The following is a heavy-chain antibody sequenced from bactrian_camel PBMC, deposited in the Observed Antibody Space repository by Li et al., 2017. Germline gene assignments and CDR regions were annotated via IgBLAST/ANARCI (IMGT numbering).Heavy chain of an antibody. CDR3: AADCNDSGLGTPANY. V-gene: IGHV3S1*01. Sequence: HVQLVESGGGSVQAGGSLRLFCTASRHTYSDYMAWFRQAPGKEREGVAGIYTAGGVTYYADSVKGRFTISRSMVKNTLYLQMDNLQIEDTGRYRCAADCNDSGLGTPANYWGQGTQVTVS. J-gene: IGHJ4*01. D-gene: IGHD1*01. CDR1: RHTYSDY. CDR2: IYTAGGVT.